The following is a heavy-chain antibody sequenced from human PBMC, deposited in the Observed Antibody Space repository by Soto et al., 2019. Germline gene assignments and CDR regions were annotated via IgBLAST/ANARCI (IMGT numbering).Heavy chain of an antibody. CDR3: ARVGSGSYYDFNRFDP. CDR2: IYYSGST. V-gene: IGHV4-59*01. Sequence: SETLSLTCTVSGDSISAYYWSWIRQPPGKGLEWIGYIYYSGSTNYNPSLKSRVTISLDTSKRQFSLMLSSVTAADTAVYYCARVGSGSYYDFNRFDPWGQGILVTVS. CDR1: GDSISAYY. J-gene: IGHJ5*02. D-gene: IGHD1-26*01.